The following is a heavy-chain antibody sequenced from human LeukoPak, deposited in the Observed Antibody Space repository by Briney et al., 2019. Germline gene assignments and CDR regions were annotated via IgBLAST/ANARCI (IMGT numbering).Heavy chain of an antibody. D-gene: IGHD3-3*01. Sequence: SETLSLTCTVSGGSISSSSYYWGWIRQPPGKGLEWIGSIYNSGSTYYNPSLKSRVTISVDTSKNQFSLKLSSVTAADTAVYYCARPLGEWLLYDLDYSGQGTLVTVSS. CDR2: IYNSGST. J-gene: IGHJ4*02. CDR1: GGSISSSSYY. CDR3: ARPLGEWLLYDLDY. V-gene: IGHV4-39*01.